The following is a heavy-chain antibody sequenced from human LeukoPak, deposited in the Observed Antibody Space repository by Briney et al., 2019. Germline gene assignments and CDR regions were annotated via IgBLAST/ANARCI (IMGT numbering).Heavy chain of an antibody. CDR2: IYHSGGT. CDR3: ARGTSWIQLSDANWFDP. Sequence: SETLSLTCAVSGYSISSGYYWGWIRQPPGKGLEWIGSIYHSGGTYYNPSLKSRVTISVDTSKNQFSLKLSSVTAADTAVYYCARGTSWIQLSDANWFDPWGQGTLVTVSS. V-gene: IGHV4-38-2*01. D-gene: IGHD5-18*01. J-gene: IGHJ5*02. CDR1: GYSISSGYY.